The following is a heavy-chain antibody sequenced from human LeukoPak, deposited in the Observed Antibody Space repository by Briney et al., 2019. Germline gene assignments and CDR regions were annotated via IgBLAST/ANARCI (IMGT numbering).Heavy chain of an antibody. D-gene: IGHD2-2*02. J-gene: IGHJ4*02. CDR1: GFTVSSYG. Sequence: PGGSLRLSCAASGFTVSSYGMSWGRQARGKGREWGSGISGSGSSTYYVDSVKGRFTISRDNSKNTLYLQMNSLRAEDTAVYYCANGYCSSTSCYTRPDYWGQGTLVTVSS. CDR3: ANGYCSSTSCYTRPDY. CDR2: ISGSGSST. V-gene: IGHV3-23*01.